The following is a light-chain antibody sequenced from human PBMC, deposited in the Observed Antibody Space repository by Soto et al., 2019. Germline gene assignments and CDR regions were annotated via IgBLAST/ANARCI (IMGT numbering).Light chain of an antibody. CDR3: GLYVGSGIWV. CDR1: SGSVSSNNY. CDR2: TTD. J-gene: IGLJ2*01. V-gene: IGLV8-61*01. Sequence: QTVVTQEPSFSVSPGGTVTLTCGLSSGSVSSNNYPSWYQQTPGQAPRTLIHTTDSRSSGVPDRFSGSVLGNKAALTITGAQADDGSDYYCGLYVGSGIWVSGGGTKLTGL.